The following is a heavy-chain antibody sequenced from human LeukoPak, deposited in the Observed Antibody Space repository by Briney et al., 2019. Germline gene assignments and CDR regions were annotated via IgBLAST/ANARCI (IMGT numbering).Heavy chain of an antibody. Sequence: AGGSLRLSCAASGFTFSSYNMNWVRQAPGKGLEWVSYISSRSSTIYYADSVKGRFTISRDNAKNSLYLQMNSLRAEDTAVYYCARDPSIAAADFFDYWGQGTLVTVSS. D-gene: IGHD6-13*01. CDR1: GFTFSSYN. J-gene: IGHJ4*02. CDR2: ISSRSSTI. V-gene: IGHV3-48*04. CDR3: ARDPSIAAADFFDY.